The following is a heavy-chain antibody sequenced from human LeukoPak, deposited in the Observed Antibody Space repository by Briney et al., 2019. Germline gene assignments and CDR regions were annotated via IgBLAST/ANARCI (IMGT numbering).Heavy chain of an antibody. CDR3: ESKRFWSGSLDY. Sequence: GSLRLSCAASGFTFSSYSMNWVRHAPGKGLEWVSYISSSSSTIYYADSVKGRFTISRDNAKNSLYLQMNSLRAEDTAVYYCESKRFWSGSLDYWGQGTLVTVSS. CDR1: GFTFSSYS. CDR2: ISSSSSTI. D-gene: IGHD3-3*01. V-gene: IGHV3-48*04. J-gene: IGHJ4*02.